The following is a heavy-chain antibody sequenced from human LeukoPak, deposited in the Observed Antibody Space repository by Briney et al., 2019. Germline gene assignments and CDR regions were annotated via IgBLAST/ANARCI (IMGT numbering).Heavy chain of an antibody. D-gene: IGHD3-10*01. V-gene: IGHV4-34*01. CDR2: INHSGST. Sequence: SETLSLTCAVYGVSFSGYYWSWIRQPPGKGLEWIGEINHSGSTNYNPSLKSRVTISVDTSKNQFSLKLSSVTAADTAVYYCARITMVRGVIGLGYYYGMDVWGKGTTVTVSS. CDR1: GVSFSGYY. CDR3: ARITMVRGVIGLGYYYGMDV. J-gene: IGHJ6*04.